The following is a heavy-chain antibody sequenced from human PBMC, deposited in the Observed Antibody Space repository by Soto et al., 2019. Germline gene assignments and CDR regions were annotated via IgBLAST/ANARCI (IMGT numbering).Heavy chain of an antibody. CDR3: ARNGGDYARPRGDYYYGMDV. Sequence: ASVKVSCKVSGYTLTELSMHWVRQAPGKGLEWMGGFDPEDGETIYAQKFQGRVTMTEDTSTDTAYMELSSLRSEDTAVYYCARNGGDYARPRGDYYYGMDVWGQGTTVTVSS. J-gene: IGHJ6*02. CDR1: GYTLTELS. D-gene: IGHD4-17*01. V-gene: IGHV1-24*01. CDR2: FDPEDGET.